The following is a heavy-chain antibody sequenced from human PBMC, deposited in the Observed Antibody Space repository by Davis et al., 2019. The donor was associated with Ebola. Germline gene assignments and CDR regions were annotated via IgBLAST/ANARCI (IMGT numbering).Heavy chain of an antibody. V-gene: IGHV1-18*04. D-gene: IGHD1-1*01. CDR1: GYTFTSYY. Sequence: ASVKVSCKASGYTFTSYYMHWVRQAPGQGLEWMGWISAYNGNTNYAQKLQGRVIMTSDTATTTAYMEVGSLRSDDTAVYYCARAQFPTTSDHWGQGTLVTVSS. CDR2: ISAYNGNT. CDR3: ARAQFPTTSDH. J-gene: IGHJ4*02.